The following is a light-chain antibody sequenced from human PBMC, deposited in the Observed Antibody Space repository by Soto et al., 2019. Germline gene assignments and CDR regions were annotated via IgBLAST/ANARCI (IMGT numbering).Light chain of an antibody. CDR2: FDS. Sequence: SYELTQPPSVSVAPGQTASVTCGGTNFGTKSVHWYQQKSGQAPVLVINFDSDRPSGIPARFSGSKSGDTATLTISTVEAGDEADSYCQVWESSSDHVVFGGGTKVTVL. CDR3: QVWESSSDHVV. CDR1: NFGTKS. J-gene: IGLJ3*02. V-gene: IGLV3-21*01.